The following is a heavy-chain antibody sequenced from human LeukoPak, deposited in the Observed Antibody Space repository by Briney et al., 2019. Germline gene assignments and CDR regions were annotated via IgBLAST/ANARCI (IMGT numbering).Heavy chain of an antibody. J-gene: IGHJ4*02. D-gene: IGHD3-9*01. Sequence: PGGFLRLSCAASGFTFNTYSMNWVRQAPGKGLEWLSYVKSGNYDIQYADSVTGRFTVSRDSATNSLYLQMNDLKAEDTAVYYCARDSDWAFDYWGQGSLVTVSS. CDR1: GFTFNTYS. CDR2: VKSGNYDI. CDR3: ARDSDWAFDY. V-gene: IGHV3-48*01.